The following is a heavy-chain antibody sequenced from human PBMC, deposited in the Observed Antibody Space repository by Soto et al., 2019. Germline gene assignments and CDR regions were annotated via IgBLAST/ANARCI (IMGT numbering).Heavy chain of an antibody. J-gene: IGHJ6*02. CDR2: IFSSGTT. CDR3: ARVPSPFDFYYAMDV. CDR1: GDSISSGNKY. V-gene: IGHV4-30-4*02. D-gene: IGHD3-16*01. Sequence: PSLTCTVSGDSISSGNKYWSWIRQATGKGLEWIGYIFSSGTTYYNPSLKSRLTMSLDTSQNQFSLKLNSVTAADTAVYFCARVPSPFDFYYAMDVWGQGTTVTVSS.